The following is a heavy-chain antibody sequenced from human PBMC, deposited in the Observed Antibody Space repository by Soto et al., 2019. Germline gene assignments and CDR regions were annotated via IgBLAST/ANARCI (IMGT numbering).Heavy chain of an antibody. Sequence: VQLVQSGAEVKKPGASVKVSCRASGYIFSGYGINWVRQVPGQGLEWMGWIRPYNGNKNYAQKFQGRVTMTTDTSTSTAYMELRSLRSDDTAVYYCVRDLDGSGSYYTDYWGQGSLVTVSS. CDR1: GYIFSGYG. CDR2: IRPYNGNK. D-gene: IGHD3-10*01. CDR3: VRDLDGSGSYYTDY. V-gene: IGHV1-18*01. J-gene: IGHJ4*02.